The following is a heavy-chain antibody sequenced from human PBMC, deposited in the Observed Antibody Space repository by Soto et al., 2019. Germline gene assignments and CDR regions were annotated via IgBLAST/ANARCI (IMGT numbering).Heavy chain of an antibody. CDR1: GFTFSNYW. Sequence: GGSLRLSCAASGFTFSNYWMSWVRQAPGKGLEWVANIKEDGSEKYFLDSVKGRFTISRDNAKNSLYLQMSSLRADDTAVYYCATMTFFGPEGFDYWGQGTLVTVSS. J-gene: IGHJ4*02. D-gene: IGHD3-3*01. V-gene: IGHV3-7*03. CDR3: ATMTFFGPEGFDY. CDR2: IKEDGSEK.